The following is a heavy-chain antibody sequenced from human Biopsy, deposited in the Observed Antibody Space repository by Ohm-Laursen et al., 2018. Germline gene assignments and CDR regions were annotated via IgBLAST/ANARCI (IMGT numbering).Heavy chain of an antibody. Sequence: GTLSLTCAVSGGSISSFYWTWIRQPPGKGPEWIGDISGSGSTNYKPSLKSRVIISVDTSKNQFSLNLSSVTAADTAVYYCARRGSGGRSFDHWGQGTLVTVSS. D-gene: IGHD2-15*01. CDR3: ARRGSGGRSFDH. J-gene: IGHJ4*02. CDR2: ISGSGST. V-gene: IGHV4-4*09. CDR1: GGSISSFY.